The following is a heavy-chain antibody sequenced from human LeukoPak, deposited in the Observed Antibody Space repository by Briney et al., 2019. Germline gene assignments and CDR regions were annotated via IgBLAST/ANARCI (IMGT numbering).Heavy chain of an antibody. D-gene: IGHD3-16*01. CDR2: IIPIFGIA. CDR1: GGTFSSYA. CDR3: ARDYVALYYYYGMDV. V-gene: IGHV1-69*04. J-gene: IGHJ6*02. Sequence: SVKVSCKASGGTFSSYAISWVRQAPGQGLEWMGRIIPIFGIANYAQKFQGRVTITADKSTSTAYMELSSLRSEDTAVYYCARDYVALYYYYGMDVWGQGTTVTVSS.